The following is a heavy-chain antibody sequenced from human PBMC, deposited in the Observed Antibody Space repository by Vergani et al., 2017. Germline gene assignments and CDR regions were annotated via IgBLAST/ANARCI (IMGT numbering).Heavy chain of an antibody. D-gene: IGHD4-23*01. Sequence: QVQLQESGPGLVKPSETLSLTCTVSGGSISSYYWSWIRQPPGKGLEWIGYIYYSGSTNYNPSLKSRVPISVDKSKNQFSLKLSSVTAADTAVYYCARETPGYGGTYYFDYWGQGTLVTVSS. CDR1: GGSISSYY. J-gene: IGHJ4*02. CDR2: IYYSGST. CDR3: ARETPGYGGTYYFDY. V-gene: IGHV4-59*01.